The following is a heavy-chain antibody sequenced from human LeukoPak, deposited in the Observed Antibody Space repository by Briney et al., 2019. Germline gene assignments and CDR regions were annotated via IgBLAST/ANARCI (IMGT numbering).Heavy chain of an antibody. J-gene: IGHJ4*02. CDR1: GGSFSGYY. CDR2: INHSGST. CDR3: ARRVVVPAAIGYFDY. V-gene: IGHV4-34*01. D-gene: IGHD2-2*02. Sequence: SETLSLTCAVYGGSFSGYYWSWIRQPPGKGLEWIGEINHSGSTNYKPSLKSRVTISVDTSKNQFSLKLSSVTAADTAVYYCARRVVVPAAIGYFDYWGQGTLVTVSS.